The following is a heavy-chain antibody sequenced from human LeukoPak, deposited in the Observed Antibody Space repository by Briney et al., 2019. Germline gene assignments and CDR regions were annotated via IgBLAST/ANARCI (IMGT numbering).Heavy chain of an antibody. CDR2: ITSNTNYI. CDR3: ARDLGQYYDTSDNWFDP. D-gene: IGHD3-22*01. CDR1: GFTFSSYS. V-gene: IGHV3-21*01. J-gene: IGHJ5*02. Sequence: GGSLRLSCAASGFTFSSYSMNWVRQAPGTGLEWVSSITSNTNYIYYADSVKGRFTISRDNAKNTLNLQMNSLRAEDTAVYYCARDLGQYYDTSDNWFDPWGQGTLVTVSS.